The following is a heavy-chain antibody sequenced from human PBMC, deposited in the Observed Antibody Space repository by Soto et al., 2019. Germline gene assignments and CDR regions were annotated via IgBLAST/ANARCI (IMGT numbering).Heavy chain of an antibody. Sequence: GGSLRLSCTASGFTFSDYYMSWIRQAPGKGLEWVSYTSSSGSTLYYAESVKGRFTISRDNAKNSLYLQMNSLRAEDTAMYYCARDLPDPEIYSGYDFDYWGQGTLVTVSP. V-gene: IGHV3-11*01. J-gene: IGHJ4*02. CDR2: TSSSGSTL. CDR1: GFTFSDYY. CDR3: ARDLPDPEIYSGYDFDY. D-gene: IGHD5-12*01.